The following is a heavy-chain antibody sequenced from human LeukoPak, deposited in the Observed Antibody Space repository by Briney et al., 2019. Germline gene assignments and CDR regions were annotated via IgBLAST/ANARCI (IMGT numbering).Heavy chain of an antibody. J-gene: IGHJ4*02. CDR2: IYSGGST. CDR1: GFTVSSNY. V-gene: IGHV3-66*01. D-gene: IGHD2-21*01. CDR3: ARSLAYDFDY. Sequence: GGSLRLSRAASGFTVSSNYMSWVRQAPGKGLEWVSVIYSGGSTYYADSVKGRFTISRDNSKNTLYLQMNSLRAEDTAVYYCARSLAYDFDYWGQGTLVTVSS.